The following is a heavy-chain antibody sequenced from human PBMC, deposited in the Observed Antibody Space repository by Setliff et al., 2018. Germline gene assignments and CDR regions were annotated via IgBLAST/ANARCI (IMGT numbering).Heavy chain of an antibody. CDR3: VKDGVGPTYTYFFDY. V-gene: IGHV3-23*01. D-gene: IGHD1-26*01. CDR1: GFTFSSYA. Sequence: HPGGSLRLSCAASGFTFSSYAMSWVRQAPGKGLEWVSAISGSGGRTYYADSVKGRFTISRDNSKNTLYLQTNSLRAEDTAVYYCVKDGVGPTYTYFFDYWGQGSQVTVSS. CDR2: ISGSGGRT. J-gene: IGHJ4*02.